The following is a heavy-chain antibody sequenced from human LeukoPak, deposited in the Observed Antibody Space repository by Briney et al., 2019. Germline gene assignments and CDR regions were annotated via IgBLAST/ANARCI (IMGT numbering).Heavy chain of an antibody. CDR3: ARDNSTDYGFDY. J-gene: IGHJ4*02. CDR2: IKAKIHGETI. CDR1: GITLSDFW. Sequence: GGSLRLSCAASGITLSDFWFSWVRQAPGKGLEWVARIKAKIHGETIDYAAPVRGRFIISRDDSRNTVYLQMNSLRAEDTAVYYCARDNSTDYGFDYWGQGTLVTVSS. V-gene: IGHV3-15*01. D-gene: IGHD4-17*01.